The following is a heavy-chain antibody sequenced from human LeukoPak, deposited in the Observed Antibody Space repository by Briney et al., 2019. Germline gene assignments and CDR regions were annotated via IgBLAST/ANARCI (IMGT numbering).Heavy chain of an antibody. J-gene: IGHJ4*02. CDR3: TSEYGSGPKAGY. D-gene: IGHD3-10*01. V-gene: IGHV3-15*01. Sequence: GRSLRLSCAASGFTFSSYAMHWVRQVLGKGLEWVGRIKSETDGGTADYAAPVKGRFTISRDDSRNTLYLQMNSLKTEDTAVYYCTSEYGSGPKAGYWGQGTLVTVSS. CDR2: IKSETDGGTA. CDR1: GFTFSSYA.